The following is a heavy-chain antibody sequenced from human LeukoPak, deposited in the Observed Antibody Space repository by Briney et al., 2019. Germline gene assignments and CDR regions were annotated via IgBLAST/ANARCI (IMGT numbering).Heavy chain of an antibody. D-gene: IGHD2-2*01. CDR3: AKLEYHLLRYMDV. Sequence: GGSPRLSCAASGFTFSSYAMSWVRQAPGKGLEWVSGISDSGGSTYYADSVKGRFTVSRDNSMNTLYLQMNSLRDDDTAVYYCAKLEYHLLRYMDVWGKGTTVTVSS. CDR2: ISDSGGST. J-gene: IGHJ6*03. CDR1: GFTFSSYA. V-gene: IGHV3-23*01.